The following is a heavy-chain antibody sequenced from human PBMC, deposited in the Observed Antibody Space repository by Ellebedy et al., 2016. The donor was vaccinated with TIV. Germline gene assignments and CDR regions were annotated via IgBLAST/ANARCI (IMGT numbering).Heavy chain of an antibody. Sequence: PGGSLRLSCPASGFTVSSYYMNWVRQAPGKGLEGGSINYSGGSTYYGDSVKGRFTISRDDSKNTLFLQMNRLRAEDTAVYFCARDVATIPLMVSGYGMDVWGRGTTVPVSS. V-gene: IGHV3-66*01. CDR3: ARDVATIPLMVSGYGMDV. CDR1: GFTVSSYY. D-gene: IGHD2-8*01. CDR2: NYSGGST. J-gene: IGHJ6*02.